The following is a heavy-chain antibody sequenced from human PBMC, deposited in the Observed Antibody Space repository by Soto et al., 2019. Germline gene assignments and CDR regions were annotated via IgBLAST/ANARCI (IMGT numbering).Heavy chain of an antibody. Sequence: SETLSLTCTVSGGSISSYYWSWIRQPPGKGLEWIGYIYYSGSTNYNPSLKSRVTISVDTSKNQFSLKLSSVTAADTAVYYCAREVSYSSGFDYWGQGTLVTVSS. V-gene: IGHV4-59*01. CDR2: IYYSGST. D-gene: IGHD6-19*01. CDR1: GGSISSYY. CDR3: AREVSYSSGFDY. J-gene: IGHJ4*02.